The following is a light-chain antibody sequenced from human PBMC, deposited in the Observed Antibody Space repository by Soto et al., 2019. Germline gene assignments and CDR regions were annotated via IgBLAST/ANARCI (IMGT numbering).Light chain of an antibody. Sequence: DIQMTQSPSILSASVGDRVTITCRAGQSLSSWLARYQQKPGKAPKLLIYKASTLQGGVPSRFSGGGSGTEFTLTITCLQPDDSATYYSQHYNSFPLTFGGGTKVEI. J-gene: IGKJ4*01. CDR2: KAS. V-gene: IGKV1-5*03. CDR1: QSLSSW. CDR3: QHYNSFPLT.